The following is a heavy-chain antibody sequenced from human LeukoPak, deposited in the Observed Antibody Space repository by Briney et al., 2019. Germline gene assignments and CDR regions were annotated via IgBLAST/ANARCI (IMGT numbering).Heavy chain of an antibody. V-gene: IGHV4-59*04. CDR1: GGSLSSYY. D-gene: IGHD7-27*01. CDR3: ARHNGRALGYYGMDV. CDR2: IYYSGST. Sequence: PSETLSLTCTVSGGSLSSYYWSWIRQPPGKGLEWIGYIYYSGSTYYNPSLKSRVTISVDTSKNQFSLKLSSVTAADTAVYYCARHNGRALGYYGMDVWGQGTTVTVSS. J-gene: IGHJ6*02.